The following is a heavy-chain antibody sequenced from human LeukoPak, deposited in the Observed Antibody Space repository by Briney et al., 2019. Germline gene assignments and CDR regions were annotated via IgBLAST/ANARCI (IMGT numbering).Heavy chain of an antibody. V-gene: IGHV4-34*01. J-gene: IGHJ4*02. CDR3: ARGPHDGWYGYRVIDY. CDR1: GGSFSGYY. Sequence: SETLSLTCAVYGGSFSGYYWSWIRQPPGKGLEWIGEINHSGSTNYNPSLKSRVTISVDTSKNQFSLKLSSVTAADTAVYYCARGPHDGWYGYRVIDYWGQGTLVTVSS. D-gene: IGHD6-19*01. CDR2: INHSGST.